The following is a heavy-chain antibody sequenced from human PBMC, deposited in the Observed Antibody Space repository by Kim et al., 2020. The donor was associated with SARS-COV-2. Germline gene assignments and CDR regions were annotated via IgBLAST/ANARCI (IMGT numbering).Heavy chain of an antibody. J-gene: IGHJ4*02. V-gene: IGHV4-31*03. CDR3: ARVRSSGWSFYFDY. CDR2: IYYSGST. D-gene: IGHD6-19*01. Sequence: SETLSLTCTVSGGSISSGGYYWSWIRQHPGKGLEWIGYIYYSGSTYYNPSLKSRVTISVDTSKNQFSLKLSSVTAADTAVYYCARVRSSGWSFYFDYWGQGTLVTVSS. CDR1: GGSISSGGYY.